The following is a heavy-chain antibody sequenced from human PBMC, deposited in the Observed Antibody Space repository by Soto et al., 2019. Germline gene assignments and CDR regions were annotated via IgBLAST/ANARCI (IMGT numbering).Heavy chain of an antibody. D-gene: IGHD6-13*01. CDR3: ARHPGIAAAGFRP. CDR2: IYYSGST. Sequence: PSETLSLTCTVSGGSISSGGYSWSWIRQPPGKGLEWIGSIYYSGSTYYNPSLKSRVTISVDTSKNQISLKLTSVTAADTALYYCARHPGIAAAGFRPWGQGTLVTVSS. V-gene: IGHV4-30-2*03. CDR1: GGSISSGGYS. J-gene: IGHJ5*02.